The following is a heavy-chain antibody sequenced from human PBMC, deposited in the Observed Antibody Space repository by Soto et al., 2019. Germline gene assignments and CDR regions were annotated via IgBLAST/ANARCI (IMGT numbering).Heavy chain of an antibody. CDR3: ASGWFGEFVYYFDY. CDR2: ISAYNGHT. J-gene: IGHJ4*02. Sequence: QVQLVQSGAEVKKPGASVKVSCKASGYTFTSYGISWVRQAPGQGLEWMGWISAYNGHTNYAQKLQGRVTMTTDTSTSTADMELRSLGSDDTAVYYCASGWFGEFVYYFDYWGQGTLVTVSS. D-gene: IGHD3-10*01. V-gene: IGHV1-18*01. CDR1: GYTFTSYG.